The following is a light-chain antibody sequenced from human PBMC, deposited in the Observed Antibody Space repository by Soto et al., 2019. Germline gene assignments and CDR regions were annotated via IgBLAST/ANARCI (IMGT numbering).Light chain of an antibody. CDR2: EGS. CDR3: CSFERSITLV. V-gene: IGLV2-23*01. Sequence: QSALTQPASVSGSPGQSITISCTGSSSDVGSYNLVSWYQQLPGEAPKLMIYEGSKRPSGVSNRFSGSKSDNTASLTISGLQAEDEADYYCCSFERSITLVFGGGTKLTVL. J-gene: IGLJ2*01. CDR1: SSDVGSYNL.